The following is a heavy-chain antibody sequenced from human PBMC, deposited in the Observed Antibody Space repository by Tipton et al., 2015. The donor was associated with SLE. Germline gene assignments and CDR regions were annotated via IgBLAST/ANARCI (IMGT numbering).Heavy chain of an antibody. CDR3: ARVDTAMAGFDY. Sequence: QLVQSGGGLVQPGGSLRLSCAASGFTFSSYNMNWVRQAPGKGLEWVSYISSSSTIYYADSVKGRFTISRDNAKKSLYLQMNSLRDEDTAVYYCARVDTAMAGFDYWGQGTLVTVSS. CDR2: ISSSSTI. CDR1: GFTFSSYN. J-gene: IGHJ4*02. D-gene: IGHD5-18*01. V-gene: IGHV3-48*02.